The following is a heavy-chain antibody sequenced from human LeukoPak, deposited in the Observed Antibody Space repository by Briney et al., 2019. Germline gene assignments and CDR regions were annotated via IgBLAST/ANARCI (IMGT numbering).Heavy chain of an antibody. Sequence: PGGSLRLSCAASGFTFSTYGMHWVRQAPGKGLEWVTIIWYDGSNKYYADSVKGRSTISRDNAKNSLYLQMNSLRAEDTAVYYCAREADDAYYYDSSGYYHDAFDIWGQGTMVTVSS. V-gene: IGHV3-33*01. CDR2: IWYDGSNK. CDR1: GFTFSTYG. D-gene: IGHD3-22*01. J-gene: IGHJ3*02. CDR3: AREADDAYYYDSSGYYHDAFDI.